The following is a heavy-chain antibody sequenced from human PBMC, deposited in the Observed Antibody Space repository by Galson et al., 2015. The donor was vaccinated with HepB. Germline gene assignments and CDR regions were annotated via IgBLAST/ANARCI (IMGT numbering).Heavy chain of an antibody. CDR3: AKDRRHYYDSSGYLHYYYGMDV. D-gene: IGHD3-22*01. CDR1: GFTFRNYW. J-gene: IGHJ6*02. CDR2: IKDDGSES. V-gene: IGHV3-7*03. Sequence: SLRLSCAASGFTFRNYWVTWVRQAPGKGLEWVANIKDDGSESYYVDSVKGRFTISRDNAKNSLSLQMNSLRAEDTAVYYCAKDRRHYYDSSGYLHYYYGMDVWGQGTTVTVSS.